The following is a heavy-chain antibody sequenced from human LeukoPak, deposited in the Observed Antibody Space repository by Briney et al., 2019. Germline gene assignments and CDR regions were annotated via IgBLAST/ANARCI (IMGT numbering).Heavy chain of an antibody. CDR1: GGSISSGGYS. CDR2: IYHSGST. J-gene: IGHJ4*02. V-gene: IGHV4-30-2*01. CDR3: ARAAPRVTFGGVIRL. Sequence: SETLSLTCTVSGGSISSGGYSWSWIRQPPGKGLEWIGYIYHSGSTNYNPSLKSRVTISVDTSKNQFSLKLSSVTAADTAVYYCARAAPRVTFGGVIRLWGQGTLVTVSS. D-gene: IGHD3-16*02.